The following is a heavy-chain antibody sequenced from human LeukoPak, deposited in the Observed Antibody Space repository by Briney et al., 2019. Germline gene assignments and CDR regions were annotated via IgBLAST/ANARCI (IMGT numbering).Heavy chain of an antibody. CDR2: ISYDGSNK. D-gene: IGHD6-13*01. CDR3: ARDPSSSWFCCDY. CDR1: GFTFSSYG. V-gene: IGHV3-30*03. Sequence: GGSLRLSCAASGFTFSSYGMHWVRQAPGKGLEWVAVISYDGSNKYYADSVKGRFTISRDNSKNTLYLQMNSLRAEDTAVYYCARDPSSSWFCCDYCGQGTLVKVSS. J-gene: IGHJ4*02.